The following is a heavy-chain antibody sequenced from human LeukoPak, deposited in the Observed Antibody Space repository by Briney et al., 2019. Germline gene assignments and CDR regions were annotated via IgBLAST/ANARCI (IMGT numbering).Heavy chain of an antibody. V-gene: IGHV4-4*02. D-gene: IGHD5-24*01. Sequence: PSETLSLTCAVSGGSISSSNWWSWIRQPPGKGLEWIGEINHSGSTNYNPSLKSRVTISVDTSKNQFSLKLSSVTAADTAVYYCARGGRWLQDLAYWGQGTLVTVSS. J-gene: IGHJ4*02. CDR1: GGSISSSNW. CDR2: INHSGST. CDR3: ARGGRWLQDLAY.